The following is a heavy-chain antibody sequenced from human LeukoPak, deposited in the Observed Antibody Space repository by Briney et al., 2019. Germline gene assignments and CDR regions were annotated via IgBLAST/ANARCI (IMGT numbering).Heavy chain of an antibody. D-gene: IGHD3-10*01. V-gene: IGHV3-7*01. Sequence: GGSLRLSCAASGFTFSSYWMSWVRQAPGKGLEWVANIKQDGSEKYYVDSVKGRFTISRDNAKNSLYLQMNSLRAEDTAVYYCARVPYYYGSGSKISGGILYYFDYWGQGTLVTVSS. CDR3: ARVPYYYGSGSKISGGILYYFDY. CDR2: IKQDGSEK. CDR1: GFTFSSYW. J-gene: IGHJ4*02.